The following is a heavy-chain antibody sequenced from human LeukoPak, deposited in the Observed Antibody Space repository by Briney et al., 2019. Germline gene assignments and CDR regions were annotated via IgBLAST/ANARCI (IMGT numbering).Heavy chain of an antibody. CDR2: ISAYNGNT. J-gene: IGHJ3*02. CDR1: GYTFTSYG. V-gene: IGHV1-18*01. CDR3: AREGLYCGGDGYSLGAFDI. Sequence: GASVKVSCKASGYTFTSYGISWVRQAPGQGLEWMGWISAYNGNTNYAQKLQGRVTMTTDTSTSTAYMELRSLRSDDTAVDYCAREGLYCGGDGYSLGAFDIWGQGTMVTVSS. D-gene: IGHD2-21*02.